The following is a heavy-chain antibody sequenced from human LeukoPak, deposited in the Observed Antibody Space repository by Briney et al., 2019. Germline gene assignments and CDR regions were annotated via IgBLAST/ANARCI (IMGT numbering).Heavy chain of an antibody. J-gene: IGHJ4*02. V-gene: IGHV4-34*01. Sequence: PSETLSLTCTVSSGSFRTYYWSWIRQPPGKGLEWIGEINHSGSTNYNPSLKSRVTISVDTSKNQFSLKLSSVTAADTAVYYCARRDFGITMVRGVTRYDYWGQGTLVTVSS. CDR2: INHSGST. CDR1: SGSFRTYY. D-gene: IGHD3-10*01. CDR3: ARRDFGITMVRGVTRYDY.